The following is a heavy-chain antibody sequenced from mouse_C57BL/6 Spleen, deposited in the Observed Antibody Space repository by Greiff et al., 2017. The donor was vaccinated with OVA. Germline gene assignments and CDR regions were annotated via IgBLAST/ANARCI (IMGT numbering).Heavy chain of an antibody. Sequence: EVKVEESGGGLVKPGGSLKLSCAASGFTFSSYAMSWVRQTPEKRLEWVATISDGGSYTYYPDNVKGRFTISRDNAKNNLYLQMSHLKSEDTAMYYCARDRGLITTVYYFDYWGQGTTLTVSS. J-gene: IGHJ2*01. D-gene: IGHD1-1*01. V-gene: IGHV5-4*01. CDR3: ARDRGLITTVYYFDY. CDR1: GFTFSSYA. CDR2: ISDGGSYT.